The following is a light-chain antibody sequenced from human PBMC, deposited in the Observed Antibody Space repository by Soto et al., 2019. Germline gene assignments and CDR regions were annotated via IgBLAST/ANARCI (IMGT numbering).Light chain of an antibody. CDR3: QQSFSTLGRT. CDR2: AAS. Sequence: DIPMTQSPSSLSASVGDRVTITCRASQSISSSLNWYQQRPGKAPNLLIYAASSLQSGVPSMFSGSGSGTDFTLTISSLQPEDFATYYCQQSFSTLGRTFGQGTKVEIK. CDR1: QSISSS. J-gene: IGKJ1*01. V-gene: IGKV1-39*01.